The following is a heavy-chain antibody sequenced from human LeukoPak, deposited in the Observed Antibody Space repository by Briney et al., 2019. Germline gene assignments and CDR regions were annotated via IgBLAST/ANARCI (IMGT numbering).Heavy chain of an antibody. D-gene: IGHD1-14*01. V-gene: IGHV3-48*03. Sequence: PEGSLRLSCAASGFTFSSYEMNWVRQAPGKGLEWVSYISSSGSTMYYADSVKGRFTISRDNAKNSLSLQMNSLRAEDTAVYYCARSPAGANYYLDVWGKGTTVTISS. CDR2: ISSSGSTM. J-gene: IGHJ6*03. CDR1: GFTFSSYE. CDR3: ARSPAGANYYLDV.